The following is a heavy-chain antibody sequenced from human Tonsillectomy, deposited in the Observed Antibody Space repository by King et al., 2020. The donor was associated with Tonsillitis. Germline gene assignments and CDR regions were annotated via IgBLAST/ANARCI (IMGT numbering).Heavy chain of an antibody. Sequence: QLQESGPGLVKPSETLSLTCTVSGGSISSYYWSWIRQPPGKGLEWIGYIYYSGSTNYNPSLKSRVTISVDTSRNQFSLKLSSVTAADTAVYYCARGREGGVVAIDYWGQGTLVTVSS. V-gene: IGHV4-59*01. D-gene: IGHD5-12*01. CDR3: ARGREGGVVAIDY. CDR1: GGSISSYY. J-gene: IGHJ4*02. CDR2: IYYSGST.